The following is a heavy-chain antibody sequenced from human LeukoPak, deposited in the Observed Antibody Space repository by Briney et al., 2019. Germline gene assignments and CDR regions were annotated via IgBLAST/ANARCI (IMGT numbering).Heavy chain of an antibody. Sequence: SETLSLTCTVSGGSISSYYWSWIRQPAGKGLEWIGRIYTSGSTNYNPSLKSRVTMSVDTSKNQFSLKLSSVTAADTAVYYCARATQPFYYDSSGYYDRGAFDIWGQGTMVTVSS. CDR2: IYTSGST. J-gene: IGHJ3*02. CDR1: GGSISSYY. V-gene: IGHV4-4*07. D-gene: IGHD3-22*01. CDR3: ARATQPFYYDSSGYYDRGAFDI.